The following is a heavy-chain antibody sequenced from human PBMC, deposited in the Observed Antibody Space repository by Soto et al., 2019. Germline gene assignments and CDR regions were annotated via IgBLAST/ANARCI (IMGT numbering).Heavy chain of an antibody. CDR2: ISSSSSTI. V-gene: IGHV3-48*02. J-gene: IGHJ6*02. CDR1: CFAFVDYS. CDR3: ATERRVEYYDYVWGSYRPYYYSGMDV. D-gene: IGHD3-16*02. Sequence: GGPLILSFSALCFAFVDYSMRSVGKAPGLGLVCVSYISSSSSTIYDADSVKGRFTISRDNAKNSLYLQMNSLRDEDTAVYYCATERRVEYYDYVWGSYRPYYYSGMDVWGQGT.